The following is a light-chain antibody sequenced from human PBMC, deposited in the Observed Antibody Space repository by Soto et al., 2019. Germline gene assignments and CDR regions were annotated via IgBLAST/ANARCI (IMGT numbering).Light chain of an antibody. Sequence: QSALTQPASVSGSPGQSITISCTGTSSDVGGYTYVSWYQQHPGNAPRLMIYEVNNRPSGVPNRFSGSKSGNTASLTISGLQAEDEADYYCSSKPSIRTTFVFGTGTKVTVL. CDR1: SSDVGGYTY. J-gene: IGLJ1*01. CDR3: SSKPSIRTTFV. CDR2: EVN. V-gene: IGLV2-14*01.